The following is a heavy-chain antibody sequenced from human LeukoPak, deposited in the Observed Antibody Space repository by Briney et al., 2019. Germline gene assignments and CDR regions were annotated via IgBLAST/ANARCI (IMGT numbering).Heavy chain of an antibody. D-gene: IGHD6-13*01. CDR2: ISYDGSNK. CDR3: ARGRAGLVDY. V-gene: IGHV3-30-3*01. J-gene: IGHJ4*02. CDR1: GFTFSSYA. Sequence: GGSLRLSCAASGFTFSSYAMHWVRQAPGKGLEWVAVISYDGSNKYYADSVKGRFTISRDNSKNTLYLQMNSLRAEDTAVYYCARGRAGLVDYWGQGTLVTVSS.